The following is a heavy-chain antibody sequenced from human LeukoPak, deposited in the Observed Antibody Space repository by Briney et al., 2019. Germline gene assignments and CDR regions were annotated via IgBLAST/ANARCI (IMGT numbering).Heavy chain of an antibody. CDR1: GFTFRSYG. CDR3: AKISGSGSYYNDYFDY. Sequence: GGSLRLSCAASGFTFRSYGMHWVRQAPGKGLEWVAVISYDGSNKYYADSVKGRFTISRDNSKNTLYLQMNSLRAEDTAVYYCAKISGSGSYYNDYFDYWGQGTLVTVSS. V-gene: IGHV3-30*18. D-gene: IGHD3-10*01. J-gene: IGHJ4*02. CDR2: ISYDGSNK.